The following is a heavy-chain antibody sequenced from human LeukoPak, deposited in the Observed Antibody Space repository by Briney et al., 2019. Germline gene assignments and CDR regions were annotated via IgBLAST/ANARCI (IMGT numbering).Heavy chain of an antibody. D-gene: IGHD4-17*01. V-gene: IGHV4-39*07. J-gene: IGHJ1*01. CDR1: GGSISSSSYY. CDR3: ASSTNYGDYVGYFQY. CDR2: IYYSGST. Sequence: SETLSLTCTVSGGSISSSSYYWGWIRQPPGKGLEWIGSIYYSGSTHQNPTLKSRVSISVDTSKNRFSLKLSSVTAADTAVYYCASSTNYGDYVGYFQYWGQGMLVTVSS.